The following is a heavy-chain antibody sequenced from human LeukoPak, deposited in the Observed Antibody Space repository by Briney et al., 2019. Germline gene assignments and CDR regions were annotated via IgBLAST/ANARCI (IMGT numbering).Heavy chain of an antibody. CDR3: AKAVVPGAIEGGDALDI. D-gene: IGHD2-2*01. CDR2: ITWNSGSL. CDR1: GFTFDDYA. Sequence: SLRLSGAASGFTFDDYAMHWVRQVPGKGVEWVSGITWNSGSLAYADSVKGRFTISRDNAKNSLYLQMNSLRAEDMALYYCAKAVVPGAIEGGDALDIWGHGTMVTVSS. V-gene: IGHV3-9*03. J-gene: IGHJ3*02.